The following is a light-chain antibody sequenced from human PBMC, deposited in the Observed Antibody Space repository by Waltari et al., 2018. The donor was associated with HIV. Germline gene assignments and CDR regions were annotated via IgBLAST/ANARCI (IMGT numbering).Light chain of an antibody. Sequence: QLVLTQSPSASASLGASVKLTCTLSSGHSSYAIAWHQQQPEKGPRYLMKLNSYGSHIKGDGIPDRFSGSSSGTERYLTISSVQSEDEADYYCQTWATGIQVFGGGTKLTVL. CDR2: LNSYGSH. V-gene: IGLV4-69*01. J-gene: IGLJ3*02. CDR3: QTWATGIQV. CDR1: SGHSSYA.